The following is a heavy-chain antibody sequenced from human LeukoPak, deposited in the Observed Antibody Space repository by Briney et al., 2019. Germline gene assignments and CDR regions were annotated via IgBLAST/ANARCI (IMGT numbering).Heavy chain of an antibody. V-gene: IGHV4-61*02. CDR3: AKQRYCSSTSCSHVNWFDP. CDR1: GGSISSGSYY. Sequence: PSQTLSLTCTVSGGSISSGSYYWSWIRQPAGKGLEWIGRIYTSGSTNYNPSLKSRVTISVDTSKNQFSLKLSSVTAADTAVYYCAKQRYCSSTSCSHVNWFDPWGQGTLATVSS. D-gene: IGHD2-2*01. CDR2: IYTSGST. J-gene: IGHJ5*02.